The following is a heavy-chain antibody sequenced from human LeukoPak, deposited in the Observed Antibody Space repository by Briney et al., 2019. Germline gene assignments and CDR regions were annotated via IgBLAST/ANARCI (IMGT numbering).Heavy chain of an antibody. V-gene: IGHV4-38-2*01. CDR1: GYSISSDYY. CDR3: ARRPYYSYYMDV. D-gene: IGHD6-6*01. Sequence: SETLSLTCAVSGYSISSDYYWGWIRQPPGKGLEWVGTIYHSGSTYYNPSLNSRVTISVDTSKNQFSLRLSSVTAADTAVYYCARRPYYSYYMDVWGKGTTVTVSS. CDR2: IYHSGST. J-gene: IGHJ6*03.